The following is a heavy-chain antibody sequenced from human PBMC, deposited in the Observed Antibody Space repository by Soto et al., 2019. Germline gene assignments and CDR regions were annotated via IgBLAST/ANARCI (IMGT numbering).Heavy chain of an antibody. V-gene: IGHV1-8*01. D-gene: IGHD3-10*01. J-gene: IGHJ5*02. Sequence: ASVKVSCKASGYTFTSYDINRVRQATGQGLEWMGWMNPNSGNTGYAQKFQGRVTMTRNTSISTAYMELSSLRSEDTAMYYCARSTAMVRAVHLWFDPWGQGTLVTVSS. CDR2: MNPNSGNT. CDR1: GYTFTSYD. CDR3: ARSTAMVRAVHLWFDP.